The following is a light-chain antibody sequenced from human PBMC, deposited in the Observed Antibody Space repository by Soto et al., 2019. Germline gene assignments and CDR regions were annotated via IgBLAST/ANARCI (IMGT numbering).Light chain of an antibody. CDR2: GAS. CDR1: QSVSSN. CDR3: QQYNNWPPWT. V-gene: IGKV3-15*01. J-gene: IGKJ1*01. Sequence: EIWMTQYPATLSVSPGERATLSCGGSQSVSSNLAWYQQKPGQAPRLLIYGASTRATGIPARFSGSGSGKEFTLTISSLKSEDFAVYYCQQYNNWPPWTFGHGTKVDI.